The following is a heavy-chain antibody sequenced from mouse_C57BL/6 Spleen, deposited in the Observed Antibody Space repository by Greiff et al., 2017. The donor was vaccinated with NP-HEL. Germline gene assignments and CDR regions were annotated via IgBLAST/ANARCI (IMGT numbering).Heavy chain of an antibody. CDR3: AKNDDYDDGYAMDY. CDR2: IWRGGST. Sequence: VQLQQSGPGLVQPSQSLSITCTVSGFSLTSYGVHWVRQSPGKGLEWLGVIWRGGSTDYNAAFMSRLSITKDNSKSQVFFKMNSLQADDTAIYYCAKNDDYDDGYAMDYWGQGTSVTVSS. CDR1: GFSLTSYG. J-gene: IGHJ4*01. V-gene: IGHV2-5*01. D-gene: IGHD2-4*01.